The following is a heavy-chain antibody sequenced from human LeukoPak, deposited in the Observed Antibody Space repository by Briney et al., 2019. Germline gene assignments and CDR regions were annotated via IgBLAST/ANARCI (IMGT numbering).Heavy chain of an antibody. CDR3: AAEVGATSY. V-gene: IGHV1-69*01. Sequence: ASVKVSCKASGGTFSSYAISWVRQAPGQGLEWMGGIIPMFGTANYGQRFQGRVTITADESTSTAYMELSSLRSDDTAVYYCAAEVGATSYWGQGTLVTVSS. CDR2: IIPMFGTA. J-gene: IGHJ4*02. D-gene: IGHD1-26*01. CDR1: GGTFSSYA.